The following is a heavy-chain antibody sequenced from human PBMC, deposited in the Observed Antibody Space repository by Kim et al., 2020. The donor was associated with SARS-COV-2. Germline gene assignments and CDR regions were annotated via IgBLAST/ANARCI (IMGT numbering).Heavy chain of an antibody. D-gene: IGHD3-9*01. V-gene: IGHV3-30*02. J-gene: IGHJ4*02. CDR2: VSYDENNK. CDR3: AKDHILAGYRYFDS. Sequence: GGSLRLSCAAFGFSFSSYGMHWVRQTPGKGLEWVTFVSYDENNKYYADSVKGRFTISRDNSKNTVYLQMDSLKAEDTAVYYCAKDHILAGYRYFDSWGKGTVVTV. CDR1: GFSFSSYG.